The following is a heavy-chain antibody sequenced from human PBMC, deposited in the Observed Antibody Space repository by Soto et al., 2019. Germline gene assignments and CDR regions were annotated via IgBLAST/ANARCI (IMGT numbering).Heavy chain of an antibody. CDR2: IHYDGISN. Sequence: EVQLVESGGGLVQPGGSLRLSCAASGFTFTRFWMHWVRQVPGKGLVWVARIHYDGISNAYADSVKGRFTISRDNAKNTVYLQMNSLRAEDTAVYYCARDGAEDGVDASGFDYWGQGTPVTVSS. CDR1: GFTFTRFW. J-gene: IGHJ4*02. CDR3: ARDGAEDGVDASGFDY. V-gene: IGHV3-74*01. D-gene: IGHD2-15*01.